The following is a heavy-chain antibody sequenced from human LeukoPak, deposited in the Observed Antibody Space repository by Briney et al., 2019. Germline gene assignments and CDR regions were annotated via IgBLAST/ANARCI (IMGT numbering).Heavy chain of an antibody. CDR1: GFTFSSYS. J-gene: IGHJ4*02. Sequence: GGSLRLSCAASGFTFSSYSMNWVRQAPGKGLEWVANIKQDGSEKYYVDSVKGRFTISRDNAKSSLYLQMNSLRAEDTAIYYCVRAIGSVSSYWGQGTLVTVSS. V-gene: IGHV3-7*03. D-gene: IGHD5/OR15-5a*01. CDR3: VRAIGSVSSY. CDR2: IKQDGSEK.